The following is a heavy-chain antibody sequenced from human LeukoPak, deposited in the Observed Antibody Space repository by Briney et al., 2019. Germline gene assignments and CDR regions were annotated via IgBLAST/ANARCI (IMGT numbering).Heavy chain of an antibody. J-gene: IGHJ4*02. D-gene: IGHD6-19*01. CDR2: ISSSSSYI. CDR1: GFTFSSYS. V-gene: IGHV3-21*01. CDR3: ARASPLGQWFDY. Sequence: GGSLRLSCAASGFTFSSYSMNWVRQAPGKGLEWVSSISSSSSYIYYADSVKGRFTTSRDNAKNSLYLQMNSLRAEDTAVYYCARASPLGQWFDYWGQGTLVTVSS.